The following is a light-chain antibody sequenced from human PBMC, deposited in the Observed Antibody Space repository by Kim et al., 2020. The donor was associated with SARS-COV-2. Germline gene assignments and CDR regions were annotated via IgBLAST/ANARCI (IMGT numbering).Light chain of an antibody. CDR1: AGSIDDNY. J-gene: IGLJ2*01. CDR3: QSYNRSNVV. Sequence: GNTVPISRTRRAGSIDDNYVQRYQQRPGRVPTTVIYEDDQRPSGVSDRFSGSIDNSSNSASLTISGLKTEDEADYYCQSYNRSNVVFGGGTQLTVL. V-gene: IGLV6-57*03. CDR2: EDD.